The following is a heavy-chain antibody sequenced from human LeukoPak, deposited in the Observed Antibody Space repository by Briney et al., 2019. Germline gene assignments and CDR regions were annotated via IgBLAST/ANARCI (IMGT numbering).Heavy chain of an antibody. D-gene: IGHD3-10*01. CDR3: ASERGGVTHFDY. CDR1: GGTFSSYA. V-gene: IGHV1-69*06. J-gene: IGHJ4*02. CDR2: IIPIFGTA. Sequence: SVKVSCKASGGTFSSYAISWVRQAPGQGLEWMGGIIPIFGTANCAQKLQGRVTITADKSTSTAYMELSSLRSEDTAVYYCASERGGVTHFDYWGQGTLVTVSS.